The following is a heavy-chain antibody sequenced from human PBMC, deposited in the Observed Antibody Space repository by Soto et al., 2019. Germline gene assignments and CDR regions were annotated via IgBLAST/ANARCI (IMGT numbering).Heavy chain of an antibody. Sequence: EVQLLESGGGLVQPGGSLRLSCAAPGFTFSSYAMSWVRQAPGKGLEWVSAISGSGGSTYYADSVKGRFTISRDNSKNTLYLQMNGLRAEDTAVYDCAKGDYYGSGSPFNWFDPWGQGTLVTVSS. CDR2: ISGSGGST. CDR1: GFTFSSYA. J-gene: IGHJ5*02. D-gene: IGHD3-10*01. V-gene: IGHV3-23*01. CDR3: AKGDYYGSGSPFNWFDP.